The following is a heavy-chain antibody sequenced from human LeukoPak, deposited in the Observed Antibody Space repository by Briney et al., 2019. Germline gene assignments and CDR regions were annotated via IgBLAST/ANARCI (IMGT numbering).Heavy chain of an antibody. Sequence: SETLSLTCTVSGGSISSYYWSWIRQPPGKGLEWIGYIYTSGSTNYNPSLKSRVTISVDTSKNQFSLKLSSVTAADTAVYYCARLAWGYSYGYSPIPYYYYYMDVWGKGTTVTVSS. CDR1: GGSISSYY. J-gene: IGHJ6*03. CDR2: IYTSGST. V-gene: IGHV4-4*09. D-gene: IGHD5-18*01. CDR3: ARLAWGYSYGYSPIPYYYYYMDV.